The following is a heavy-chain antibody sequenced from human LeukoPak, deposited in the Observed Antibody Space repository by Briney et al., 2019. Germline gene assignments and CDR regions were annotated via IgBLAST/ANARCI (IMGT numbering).Heavy chain of an antibody. CDR1: GFTFSNYW. J-gene: IGHJ4*02. CDR3: ARDWGAAGLWDY. D-gene: IGHD6-13*01. CDR2: IKEEGSEK. Sequence: PGGSLRLSCASSGFTFSNYWMSCVRQAPGKGLEWVANIKEEGSEKDYVDSVKGRFTISRDNAKNSLYLQMNSLRAEDTAIYYCARDWGAAGLWDYWGQGTLVTVSS. V-gene: IGHV3-7*05.